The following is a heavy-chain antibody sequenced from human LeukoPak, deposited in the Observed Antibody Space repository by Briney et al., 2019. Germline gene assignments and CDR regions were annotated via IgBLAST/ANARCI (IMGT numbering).Heavy chain of an antibody. V-gene: IGHV4-30-4*01. CDR1: GGSISSDDYY. CDR3: ARGGVGGYDYFDS. D-gene: IGHD5-12*01. CDR2: ITYSGST. Sequence: PSQTLSLTCTVSGGSISSDDYYWRWSRQPPGKGLEWIGHITYSGSTDYSPSLRSRVTMTVDTTMNQFSLKLNSVTASETGMYFCARGGVGGYDYFDSWGQGTLVAVSS. J-gene: IGHJ4*02.